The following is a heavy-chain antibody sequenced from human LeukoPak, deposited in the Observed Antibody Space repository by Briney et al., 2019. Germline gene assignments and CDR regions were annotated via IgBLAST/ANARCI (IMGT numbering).Heavy chain of an antibody. D-gene: IGHD3-22*01. CDR2: IYYSGST. Sequence: SETLSLTCTVSGGSISTYYWSWIRQPPGKGLEWIGYIYYSGSTNYNPSLKSRVTISVDTSKNQFSLRLSSVTAADTAVYYCARGGWNKFDYWGQGTLVTVSS. J-gene: IGHJ4*02. CDR3: ARGGWNKFDY. CDR1: GGSISTYY. V-gene: IGHV4-59*01.